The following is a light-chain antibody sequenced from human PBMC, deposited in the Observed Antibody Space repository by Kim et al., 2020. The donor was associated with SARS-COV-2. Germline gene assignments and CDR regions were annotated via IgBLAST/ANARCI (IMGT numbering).Light chain of an antibody. Sequence: SSELTQDPAVSVALGQTARITCQGDSLKTDYATWYQQKPGQAPIVVIYGNNNRPSGIPDRFSGSSSGNTASLTVTGAQAVDEADYYCNSRYNSGDHVVFGGGTQVTVL. V-gene: IGLV3-19*01. CDR3: NSRYNSGDHVV. CDR1: SLKTDY. CDR2: GNN. J-gene: IGLJ2*01.